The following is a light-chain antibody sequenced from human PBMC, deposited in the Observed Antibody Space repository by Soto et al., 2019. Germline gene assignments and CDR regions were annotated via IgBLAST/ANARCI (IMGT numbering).Light chain of an antibody. CDR3: QQGFRSSIT. Sequence: DIQMTQSPSSLSASLGDSVTITCRTSQNIGNYLNWYQQKPGKAPTLLIYATSKLQSGVPSRFSGSGSGTDFTLTISSLQPEDFASYYCQQGFRSSITFGQGTRLEIK. V-gene: IGKV1-39*01. CDR2: ATS. J-gene: IGKJ5*01. CDR1: QNIGNY.